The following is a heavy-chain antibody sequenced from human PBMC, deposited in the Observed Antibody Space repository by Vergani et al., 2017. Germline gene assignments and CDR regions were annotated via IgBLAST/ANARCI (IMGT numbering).Heavy chain of an antibody. Sequence: EVQLVESGGGLVQPGGSLRLSCAASGFTFSGHYMDWVRQAPGKGLEWVGRTRNKANSYTTEYAASVKGRFTISRDDSKNSLYLQMNSLKTEDTAVYYCARDRGFNDYWGQGTLVTVSS. V-gene: IGHV3-72*01. J-gene: IGHJ4*02. CDR1: GFTFSGHY. CDR2: TRNKANSYTT. CDR3: ARDRGFNDY.